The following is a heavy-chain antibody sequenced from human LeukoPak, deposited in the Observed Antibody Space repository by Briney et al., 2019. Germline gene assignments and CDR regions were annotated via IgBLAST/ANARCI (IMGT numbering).Heavy chain of an antibody. Sequence: ASVKVSCKASGYTFTSYAMHWVRQAPGQRLEWMGWINAGNGNTKYSQKFLGRVTIIRDTSASTAYMELSSLGSEDTAVYYCARGGEYNYGHVDFDYWGQGTLVAVSS. J-gene: IGHJ4*02. CDR2: INAGNGNT. V-gene: IGHV1-3*01. CDR3: ARGGEYNYGHVDFDY. CDR1: GYTFTSYA. D-gene: IGHD5-18*01.